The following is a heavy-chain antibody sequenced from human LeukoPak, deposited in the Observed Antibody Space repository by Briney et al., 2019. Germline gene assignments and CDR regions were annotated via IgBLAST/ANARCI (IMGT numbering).Heavy chain of an antibody. D-gene: IGHD3-3*01. CDR3: ARDFTIFGVVQHYYYMDV. V-gene: IGHV1-8*01. CDR1: GYTFTNYD. J-gene: IGHJ6*03. CDR2: MNPNSGNT. Sequence: ASVKVSCKASGYTFTNYDINWVRQATGQGLEWMGWMNPNSGNTGYAQNFQGRVTITRNTSINTAYMELSSLRSEDTAVYYCARDFTIFGVVQHYYYMDVWGKGTTVTVSS.